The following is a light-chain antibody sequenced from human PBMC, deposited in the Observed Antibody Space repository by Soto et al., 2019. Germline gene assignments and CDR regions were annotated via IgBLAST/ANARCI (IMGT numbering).Light chain of an antibody. V-gene: IGLV1-44*01. CDR2: SNN. J-gene: IGLJ2*01. CDR3: SAWDDSLTGVI. CDR1: NSNIGSYT. Sequence: QPVLTQPPSASGTPGQSVTISCSGSNSNIGSYTVNWYQQLPGTAPKLLIYSNNQRPSGVPDRFSGSKSGTSASLAISGLQSEDEADYYCSAWDDSLTGVIFGGGTKLTVL.